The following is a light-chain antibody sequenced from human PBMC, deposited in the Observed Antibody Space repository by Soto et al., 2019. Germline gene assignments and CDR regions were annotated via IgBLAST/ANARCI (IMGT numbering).Light chain of an antibody. CDR3: MQALQTPFT. CDR2: LGS. V-gene: IGKV2-28*01. J-gene: IGKJ3*01. Sequence: DIVLTQSPLSLTVTPGEPASISCRSSQSLLISDGIHSLGWYLQRPGQSPHLLIYLGSSRASGIPDRFSGSGSGTDFTLKISSVEAEDVGSYYCMQALQTPFTFGPGTKVEI. CDR1: QSLLISDGIHS.